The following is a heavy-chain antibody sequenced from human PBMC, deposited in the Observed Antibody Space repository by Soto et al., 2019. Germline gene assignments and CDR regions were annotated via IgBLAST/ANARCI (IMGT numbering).Heavy chain of an antibody. D-gene: IGHD2-15*01. CDR3: ARGYCGGGGCYLRRDAIDV. CDR1: GFTFSTYH. V-gene: IGHV3-21*01. J-gene: IGHJ3*01. Sequence: EVQLVESGGGLVMPGGSLRLSCAASGFTFSTYHMNWVRQAPGKGLEWVSSINPRSSHIYYADSVRGRFTISRDNSKNSMDLQMNSLRTEDAAVNYCARGYCGGGGCYLRRDAIDVWGQGTMVTVSS. CDR2: INPRSSHI.